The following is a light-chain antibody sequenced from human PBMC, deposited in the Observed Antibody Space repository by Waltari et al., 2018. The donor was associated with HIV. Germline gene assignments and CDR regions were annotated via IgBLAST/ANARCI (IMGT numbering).Light chain of an antibody. CDR2: EVS. CDR1: SSDVGSYNL. J-gene: IGLJ1*01. Sequence: QSALTQPASVSGSPGQSITISCTGTSSDVGSYNLVSWYQQHPGKAPKLMIYEVSKRPSGVSNRFPGSKSGNTASLTISGLQAEDEADYYCCSYAGGSTYVFGTGTKVTVL. CDR3: CSYAGGSTYV. V-gene: IGLV2-23*02.